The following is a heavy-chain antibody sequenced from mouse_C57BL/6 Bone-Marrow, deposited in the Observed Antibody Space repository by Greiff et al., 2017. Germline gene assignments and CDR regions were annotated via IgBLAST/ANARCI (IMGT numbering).Heavy chain of an antibody. CDR2: IWSGGST. CDR1: GFSLTSYG. Sequence: QVQLKQSGPGLVQPSQSLSITCTVSGFSLTSYGVHWVRQSPGKGLEWLGVIWSGGSTDYNAAFISRLSISKDNSKSKVFFKMNSLQADDTAIYYCARYYYGRDAMDYWGQGTSVTVSS. J-gene: IGHJ4*01. V-gene: IGHV2-2*01. CDR3: ARYYYGRDAMDY. D-gene: IGHD1-1*01.